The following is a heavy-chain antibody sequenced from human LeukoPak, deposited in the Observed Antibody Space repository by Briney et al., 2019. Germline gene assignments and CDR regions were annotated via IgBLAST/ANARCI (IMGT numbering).Heavy chain of an antibody. V-gene: IGHV1-46*01. D-gene: IGHD2-21*01. CDR2: ISPSGGST. J-gene: IGHJ6*03. CDR3: ARGVSGIYYYYYMDV. CDR1: GYTFTNNW. Sequence: GASVKVSCKAFGYTFTNNWMHWVRQAPGQGPEWMGLISPSGGSTTYAQKFQGRVTLTRDMSTSTDYLELSSLRSEDTAVYYCARGVSGIYYYYYMDVWGKGTTVTISS.